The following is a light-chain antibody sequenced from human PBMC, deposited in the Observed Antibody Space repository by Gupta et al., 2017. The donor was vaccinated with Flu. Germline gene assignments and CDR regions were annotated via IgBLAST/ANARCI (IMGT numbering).Light chain of an antibody. V-gene: IGKV3-15*01. J-gene: IGKJ4*01. CDR3: QQYNNWPPVT. CDR1: QNVGSR. CDR2: GAS. Sequence: ATLSVSPGERATLSCWASQNVGSRLAWYQQKPGQAPRLLIYGASTRATAIPARFSGSGSGTEFTLTISSLQSEDSAVYYCQQYNNWPPVTFGGGTKVEMK.